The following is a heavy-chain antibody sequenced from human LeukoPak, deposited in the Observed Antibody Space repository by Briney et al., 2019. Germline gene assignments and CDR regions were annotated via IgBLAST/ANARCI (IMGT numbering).Heavy chain of an antibody. J-gene: IGHJ3*02. V-gene: IGHV4-38-2*01. D-gene: IGHD2-2*01. CDR3: ARSGVPAANNAFDI. CDR1: GYSISSGYY. Sequence: TLSLTCAVSGYSISSGYYWSWIRQPPGKGREWSGRIYHSGSTYYNTSLKSRVAISVDSPKNQYSLKLSSVAAADTAVYYCARSGVPAANNAFDIWGQGTMVLVSS. CDR2: IYHSGST.